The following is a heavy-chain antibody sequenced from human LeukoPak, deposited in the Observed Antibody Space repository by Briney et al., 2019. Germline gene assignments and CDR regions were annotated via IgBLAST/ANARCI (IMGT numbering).Heavy chain of an antibody. V-gene: IGHV1-69*01. D-gene: IGHD5-12*01. CDR1: GGTFSTFA. Sequence: SVKVSCKASGGTFSTFAISWVRQAPGQGPEWMGGIIPILRTANYAQKFQGRVTITADESTSTAYMELSSLRSEDTAMYFCATSPTRASPGYWGQGTPVTVSS. CDR3: ATSPTRASPGY. CDR2: IIPILRTA. J-gene: IGHJ4*02.